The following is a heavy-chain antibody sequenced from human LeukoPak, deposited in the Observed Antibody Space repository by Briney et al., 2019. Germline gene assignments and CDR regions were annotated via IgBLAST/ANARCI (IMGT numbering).Heavy chain of an antibody. J-gene: IGHJ4*02. D-gene: IGHD3-22*01. Sequence: SETLSLTCTVSSGSTSSSSYYWGWIRQPPGKGLEWIGSIYYSGSTYYNPSLKSRVTISVDTSKNQFSLKLSSVTAADTAVYYCARGDYYGGYFDYWGQGTLVTVSS. V-gene: IGHV4-39*07. CDR2: IYYSGST. CDR1: SGSTSSSSYY. CDR3: ARGDYYGGYFDY.